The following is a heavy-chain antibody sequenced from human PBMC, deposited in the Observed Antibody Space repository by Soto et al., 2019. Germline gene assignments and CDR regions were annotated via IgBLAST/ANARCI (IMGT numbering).Heavy chain of an antibody. J-gene: IGHJ3*02. Sequence: EVQLVESGGGLVKPGGSLRLSCAASGFTFSSYSMNWVRQAPGKGLEWVSSISSSSSYIYYADSVKGRFTISRDNAKNSQYLQMNSLRAEDTAVYYCARENSYSPNDAFDIWGQGTMVTVSS. CDR3: ARENSYSPNDAFDI. D-gene: IGHD5-18*01. V-gene: IGHV3-21*01. CDR1: GFTFSSYS. CDR2: ISSSSSYI.